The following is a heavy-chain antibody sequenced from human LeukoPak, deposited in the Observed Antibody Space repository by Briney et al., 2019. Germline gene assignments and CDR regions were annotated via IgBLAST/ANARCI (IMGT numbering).Heavy chain of an antibody. D-gene: IGHD3-22*01. CDR3: ARVLSINYDSSGTNYFDY. J-gene: IGHJ4*02. CDR2: IYYSGST. CDR1: GGSISSYY. Sequence: PSETLSLTCTVSGGSISSYYWSWIRQPPGKGLEWIGYIYYSGSTNYNPSLKSRVTISVDTSKSQFSLKLSSVTAADTAVYYCARVLSINYDSSGTNYFDYWGQGTLVTVSS. V-gene: IGHV4-59*01.